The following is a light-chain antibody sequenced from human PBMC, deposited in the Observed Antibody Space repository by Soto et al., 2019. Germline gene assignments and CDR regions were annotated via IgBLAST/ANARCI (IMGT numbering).Light chain of an antibody. CDR2: GNS. CDR1: SSNIGAGYD. J-gene: IGLJ1*01. V-gene: IGLV1-40*01. Sequence: QSVLTQPPSVSGAPGQRVTISCTGSSSNIGAGYDVRWYQQLPGTAPKLLIYGNSNRPSGVPDRFSGSKSGTSASLAITGLQAEDEADYYCQSYDSRLSGYVFGTGTQLTVL. CDR3: QSYDSRLSGYV.